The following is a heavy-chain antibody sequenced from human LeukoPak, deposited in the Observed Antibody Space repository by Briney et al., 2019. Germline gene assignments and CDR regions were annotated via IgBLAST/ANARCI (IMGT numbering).Heavy chain of an antibody. CDR3: ARHERADYFDY. J-gene: IGHJ4*02. Sequence: ASVKVSCKASGGTFSSYATSWVRQAPGQGLEWMGGIIPIFGTANYAQKFQGRVTITADESTSTAYMELSSLRSEDTAVYYCARHERADYFDYWGQGTLVTVSS. CDR2: IIPIFGTA. CDR1: GGTFSSYA. V-gene: IGHV1-69*13.